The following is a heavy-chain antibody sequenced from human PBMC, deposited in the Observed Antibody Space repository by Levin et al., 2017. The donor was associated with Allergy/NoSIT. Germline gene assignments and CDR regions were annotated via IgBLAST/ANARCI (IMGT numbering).Heavy chain of an antibody. D-gene: IGHD3-22*01. CDR1: GFTFSSYA. J-gene: IGHJ4*02. V-gene: IGHV3-23*01. CDR2: ISGSGGST. Sequence: GGSLRLSCAASGFTFSSYAMSWVRQAPGKGLEWVSAISGSGGSTYYADSVKGRFTISRDNSKNTLYLQMNSLRAEDTAVYYCAKAGPLSRYDSRGYHNFDYWGQGTLVTVSS. CDR3: AKAGPLSRYDSRGYHNFDY.